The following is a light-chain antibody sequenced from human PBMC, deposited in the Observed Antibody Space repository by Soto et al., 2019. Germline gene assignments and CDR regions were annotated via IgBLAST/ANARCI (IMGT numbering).Light chain of an antibody. J-gene: IGLJ3*02. CDR3: QSYDSSLSGWV. CDR1: SSNIGAGYD. V-gene: IGLV1-40*01. CDR2: GNS. Sequence: QPVLTQPTSVSGAPGQRVTISCTGSSSNIGAGYDVHWYQQLPGTAPKLLIYGNSNRPSGVPDRFSGSKSGTSASLAITGLQAEDEADYYCQSYDSSLSGWVFGGGTKLTVL.